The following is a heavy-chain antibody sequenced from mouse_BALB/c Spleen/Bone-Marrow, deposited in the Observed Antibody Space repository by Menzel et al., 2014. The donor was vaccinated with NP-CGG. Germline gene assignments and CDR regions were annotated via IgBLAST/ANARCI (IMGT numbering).Heavy chain of an antibody. CDR3: ARGDTATWFAY. CDR2: IYPGDGDT. J-gene: IGHJ3*01. V-gene: IGHV1-87*01. CDR1: GYTFTSYW. Sequence: VQLQQSGAELARPGASVKLSCKASGYTFTSYWMQWVKQRPGQGLEWIGAIYPGDGDTRYTQKFKGKAILTADKSSSTAYMQLSSLASEDSAVYYCARGDTATWFAYWGQGTLVTVSA. D-gene: IGHD1-2*01.